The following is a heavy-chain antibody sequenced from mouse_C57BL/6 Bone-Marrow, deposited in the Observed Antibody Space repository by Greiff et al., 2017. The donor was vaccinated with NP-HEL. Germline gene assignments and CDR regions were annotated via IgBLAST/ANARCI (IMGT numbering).Heavy chain of an antibody. D-gene: IGHD2-1*01. J-gene: IGHJ4*01. CDR1: GYTFTDYY. V-gene: IGHV1-19*01. CDR3: ARDYYGNYVYAMDY. CDR2: INPYNGGT. Sequence: VQLQQSGPVLVKPGASVKMSCKASGYTFTDYYMNWVKQSHGKSLEWIGVINPYNGGTSYNQKFKGKATLTVDKSSSTAYMELNSLTSEDSAVYYCARDYYGNYVYAMDYWGQGTSVTVSS.